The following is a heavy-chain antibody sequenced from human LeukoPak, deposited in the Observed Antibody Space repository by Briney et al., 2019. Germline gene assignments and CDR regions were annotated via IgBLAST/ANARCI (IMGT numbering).Heavy chain of an antibody. CDR2: ISSSGSTI. Sequence: GGSLRLSCAASGFTFSSYEMNWVRQAPGKGLEWVSYISSSGSTIYYADSVKGRFTISRDNAKNSLHLQMNSLRAEDTAVYYCARADLMVRGVIIPRMDVWGKGTTVTISS. D-gene: IGHD3-10*01. J-gene: IGHJ6*03. CDR3: ARADLMVRGVIIPRMDV. V-gene: IGHV3-48*03. CDR1: GFTFSSYE.